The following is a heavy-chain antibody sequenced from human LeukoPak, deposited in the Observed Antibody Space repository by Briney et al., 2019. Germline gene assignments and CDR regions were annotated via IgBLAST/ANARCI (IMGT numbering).Heavy chain of an antibody. V-gene: IGHV3-11*03. CDR1: GGSISRYY. CDR2: IRTTAEGAKYA. CDR3: ATDQRYAFDY. Sequence: LSLTCTVSGGSISRYYWSWIRQPPGKGLEWISNIRTTAEGAKYAYYADSVKGRVTISRDDGKNTLYLHMNSLRDDDTAVYYCATDQRYAFDYWGQGILVTVSS. D-gene: IGHD3-9*01. J-gene: IGHJ4*02.